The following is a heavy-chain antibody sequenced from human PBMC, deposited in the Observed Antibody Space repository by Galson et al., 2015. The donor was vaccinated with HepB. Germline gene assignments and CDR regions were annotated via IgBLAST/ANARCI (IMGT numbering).Heavy chain of an antibody. CDR2: ISSSSSTI. D-gene: IGHD6-19*01. Sequence: SLRLSCAASGFTFSSYSMNWVRQAPGKGLEWVSYISSSSSTIYYADSVKGRFTISRDNAKNSLYLQMNSLRGEDTAVYYCARDPARYSSGWFQFDYWGQGTLVTVSS. V-gene: IGHV3-48*01. CDR3: ARDPARYSSGWFQFDY. CDR1: GFTFSSYS. J-gene: IGHJ4*02.